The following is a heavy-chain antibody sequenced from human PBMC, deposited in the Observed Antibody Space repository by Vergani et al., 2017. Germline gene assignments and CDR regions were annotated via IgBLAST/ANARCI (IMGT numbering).Heavy chain of an antibody. D-gene: IGHD2/OR15-2a*01. CDR3: TSFPTETSEYYNSTGYYPRFFER. CDR1: GYTFTGYY. V-gene: IGHV1-2*02. J-gene: IGHJ4*02. CDR2: INPKNGLT. Sequence: QVQLVQSGAEVKRPGASVKVSCKASGYTFTGYYLHWVRLAPGQGLEWMGWINPKNGLTKYAQRFQGRVSLTRDTSITTTFMELSSLRSNDTAMYYCTSFPTETSEYYNSTGYYPRFFERWGQGTLVTVSS.